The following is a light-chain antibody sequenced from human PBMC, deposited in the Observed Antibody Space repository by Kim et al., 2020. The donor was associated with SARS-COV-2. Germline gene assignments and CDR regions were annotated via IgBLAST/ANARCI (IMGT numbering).Light chain of an antibody. V-gene: IGLV2-14*03. Sequence: QSALTQPASVSGSPGQSITISCTGTSNDVGDYDYVSWYQQYPGKAPKLIIFDVSNRPSGVSGRFSGSKSGNTASLTISGLQDEYEADYYCCSYARGSAYVFGTGTKVTVL. CDR2: DVS. CDR3: CSYARGSAYV. CDR1: SNDVGDYDY. J-gene: IGLJ1*01.